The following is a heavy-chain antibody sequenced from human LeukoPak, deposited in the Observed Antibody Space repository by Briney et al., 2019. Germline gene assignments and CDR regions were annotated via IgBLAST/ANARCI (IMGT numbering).Heavy chain of an antibody. J-gene: IGHJ5*02. Sequence: GGSLRLSCAASGFNLSNDMVWVRQAPGKGLEWIASTCLSSSYIGYADSVKGRFTISRDNGENSVYLQMNSLRAEDTAVYFCARERSYCSGATCSLDLWGQGTLVTVSS. D-gene: IGHD2-15*01. V-gene: IGHV3-21*01. CDR3: ARERSYCSGATCSLDL. CDR1: GFNLSND. CDR2: TCLSSSYI.